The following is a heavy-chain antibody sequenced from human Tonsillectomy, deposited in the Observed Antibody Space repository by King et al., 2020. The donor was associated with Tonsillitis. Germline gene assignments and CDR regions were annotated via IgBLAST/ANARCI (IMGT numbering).Heavy chain of an antibody. CDR2: IYYSGST. Sequence: QLQESGPGLVKPSETLSLTCTVSGGSITSSSYYWGWIRQPPGKGLEWIGTIYYSGSTYYNPSLKSRVTISVDTSKSQFSLKLSSVTAADTAVYYCARHPTIFDFEYYFDYWGQGTLVTVSS. CDR1: GGSITSSSYY. D-gene: IGHD3-3*01. CDR3: ARHPTIFDFEYYFDY. J-gene: IGHJ4*02. V-gene: IGHV4-39*01.